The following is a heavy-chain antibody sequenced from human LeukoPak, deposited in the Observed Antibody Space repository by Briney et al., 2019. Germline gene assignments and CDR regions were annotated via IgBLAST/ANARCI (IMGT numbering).Heavy chain of an antibody. CDR3: AAGRIVVVPAAIQNWFDP. CDR1: GGSISSGSYY. D-gene: IGHD2-2*01. CDR2: IYYSGST. Sequence: MPSETLSLTCTVSGGSISSGSYYWSWIRQPPGKGLEWIGYIYYSGSTYYNPSLKSRVTISVDTSKNQFSLKLSSVTAADTAVYYCAAGRIVVVPAAIQNWFDPWGQGTLVTVSS. J-gene: IGHJ5*02. V-gene: IGHV4-30-4*08.